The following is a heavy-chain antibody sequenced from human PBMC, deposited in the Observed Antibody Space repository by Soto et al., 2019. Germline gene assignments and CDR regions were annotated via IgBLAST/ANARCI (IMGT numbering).Heavy chain of an antibody. J-gene: IGHJ5*02. D-gene: IGHD2-15*01. V-gene: IGHV3-21*01. Sequence: GGSLRLSCAASGFTFSSYSMNWVRQAPGKGLEWVSSISSSSSYIYYADLVKGRFTISRDNAKNSLYLQMNSLRAEDTAVYYCARDRYCSGGSCYSDRGHNWFDPGGQGTLGTV. CDR2: ISSSSSYI. CDR3: ARDRYCSGGSCYSDRGHNWFDP. CDR1: GFTFSSYS.